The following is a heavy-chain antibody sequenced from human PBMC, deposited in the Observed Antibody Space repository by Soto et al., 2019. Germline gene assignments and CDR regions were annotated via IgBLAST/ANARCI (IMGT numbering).Heavy chain of an antibody. CDR1: GYTFTSYA. D-gene: IGHD6-19*01. Sequence: GASVKVSCNASGYTFTSYAMHWVRQAPGQRLEWMGWINAGNGNTKYSQKFQGRVTITRDTSASTAYMELSSLRSEATAVYYCGRVEAGHYYYGMDVWGKGTTVTVSS. J-gene: IGHJ6*04. V-gene: IGHV1-3*01. CDR2: INAGNGNT. CDR3: GRVEAGHYYYGMDV.